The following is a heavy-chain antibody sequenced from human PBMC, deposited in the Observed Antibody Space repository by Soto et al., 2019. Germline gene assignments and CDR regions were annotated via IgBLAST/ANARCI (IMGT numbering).Heavy chain of an antibody. D-gene: IGHD5-12*01. J-gene: IGHJ4*02. Sequence: EVQLVESGGGLVKPGGSLRLSCAASGFTFSNAWMTWVRQAPGKGLEWVGRVKSKTDGGTIEYAAPVKDRFTISRDDSKKTMYLQMKSLKSEDTAVYYCIGTYSGSSMRFDYWGQGTLVTVSS. CDR3: IGTYSGSSMRFDY. CDR1: GFTFSNAW. V-gene: IGHV3-15*01. CDR2: VKSKTDGGTI.